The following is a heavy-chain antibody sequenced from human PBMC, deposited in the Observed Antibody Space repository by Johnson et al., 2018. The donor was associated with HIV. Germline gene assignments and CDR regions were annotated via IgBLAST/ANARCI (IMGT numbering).Heavy chain of an antibody. CDR3: ARGSWSSGSYGIWYAFDI. CDR2: ISYDGSNK. V-gene: IGHV3-30*04. J-gene: IGHJ3*02. CDR1: GFTFSSYA. Sequence: VHLVESGGGVVQPGRSLRLSCAASGFTFSSYAMHWVRQAPGKGLEWVAVISYDGSNKYYADSVKGRFTISRDNSKNTLYLQMNSLRAEDTAVYYCARGSWSSGSYGIWYAFDIWGQGTKVTVSS. D-gene: IGHD1-26*01.